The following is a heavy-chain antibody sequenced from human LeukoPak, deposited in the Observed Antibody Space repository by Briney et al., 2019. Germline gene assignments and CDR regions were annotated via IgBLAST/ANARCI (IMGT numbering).Heavy chain of an antibody. CDR1: GGSISSSSYY. CDR3: ASGQGGVDY. D-gene: IGHD3-16*01. V-gene: IGHV4-39*01. Sequence: SETLSLTCTVSGGSISSSSYYWGWIRQPPGKGLEWIGIIYYSGSTYYNPSLKSRVTISVDTSKNQFSLKLSSVTAADTAVYYCASGQGGVDYWGQGTLVTVSS. J-gene: IGHJ4*02. CDR2: IYYSGST.